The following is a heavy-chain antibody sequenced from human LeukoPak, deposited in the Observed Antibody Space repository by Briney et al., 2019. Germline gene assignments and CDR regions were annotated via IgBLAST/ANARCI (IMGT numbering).Heavy chain of an antibody. J-gene: IGHJ4*02. CDR3: AKGVYYYDSSGYYYGY. CDR2: ISGSGGST. D-gene: IGHD3-22*01. Sequence: PSETLSLTCTVSGGSISSYYWSWVRQAPGKGLEWVSAISGSGGSTYYADSVKGRFTISRDNSKNTLYLQMNSLRAEDTAVYYCAKGVYYYDSSGYYYGYWGQGTLVTVSS. CDR1: GGSISSYY. V-gene: IGHV3-23*01.